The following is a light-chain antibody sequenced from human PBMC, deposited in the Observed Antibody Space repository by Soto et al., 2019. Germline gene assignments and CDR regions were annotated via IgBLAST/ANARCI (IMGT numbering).Light chain of an antibody. J-gene: IGKJ2*01. CDR1: QSINRW. CDR3: QQYSTYPYI. V-gene: IGKV1-5*03. CDR2: KAS. Sequence: DIQMTQSPSTLSASVGDRVTITCRASQSINRWLAWYQQKPGKAPKLLIYKASTLESGVPSRFSGGGIGTEFSLSISSLQPDDFATYYCQQYSTYPYIFGQGTKVDI.